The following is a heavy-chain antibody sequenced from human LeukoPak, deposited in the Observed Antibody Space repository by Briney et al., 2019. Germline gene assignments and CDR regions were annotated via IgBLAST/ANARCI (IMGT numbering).Heavy chain of an antibody. CDR3: ARDQDYYDSSGYDY. CDR2: IKQDGSEK. J-gene: IGHJ4*02. CDR1: GGSISSYY. D-gene: IGHD3-22*01. V-gene: IGHV3-7*01. Sequence: ETLSLTCTVSGGSISSYYWSWVRQAPGKGLEWVANIKQDGSEKYYVDSVKGRFTISRDNAKNSLYLQMNSLRAEDTAVYYCARDQDYYDSSGYDYWGQGTLVTVSS.